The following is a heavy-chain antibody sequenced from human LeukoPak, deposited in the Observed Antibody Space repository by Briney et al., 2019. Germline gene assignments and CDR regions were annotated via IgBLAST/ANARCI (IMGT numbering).Heavy chain of an antibody. CDR1: DYSLTGLS. Sequence: ASVKVSCKVSDYSLTGLSIHWVRQAPGKGLDWMGGFDPKNDETINAQKFQGRLTMTEDTSIDTSYMELSSLRSEDTAVYYCASGKTPNYYYYYMDVWGKGTTVTVSS. CDR2: FDPKNDET. J-gene: IGHJ6*03. CDR3: ASGKTPNYYYYYMDV. D-gene: IGHD1-26*01. V-gene: IGHV1-24*01.